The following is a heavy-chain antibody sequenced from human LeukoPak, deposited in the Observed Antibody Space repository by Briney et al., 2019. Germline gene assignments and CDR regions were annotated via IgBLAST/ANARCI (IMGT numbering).Heavy chain of an antibody. CDR1: GGSISSSSYY. J-gene: IGHJ6*04. Sequence: PSETLSLTCTVSGGSISSSSYYWGWIRQPPGKGLEWIGSIYYSGSTYYNPSLKSRVTISVDTSKNQFSLKLSSVTAADTAVYYCARGEPYYYDSSGYHLMDVWGKGTTVTVSS. CDR3: ARGEPYYYDSSGYHLMDV. D-gene: IGHD3-22*01. V-gene: IGHV4-39*07. CDR2: IYYSGST.